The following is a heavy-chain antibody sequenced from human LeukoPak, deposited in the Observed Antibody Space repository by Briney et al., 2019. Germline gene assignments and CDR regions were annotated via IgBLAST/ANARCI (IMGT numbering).Heavy chain of an antibody. D-gene: IGHD3-10*01. CDR2: ISGSSSYI. CDR1: GFTFSSYT. V-gene: IGHV3-21*01. CDR3: ARDQRLGRFGELSYSNAFDI. J-gene: IGHJ3*02. Sequence: GGSLRLSCAASGFTFSSYTMNWVRQAPGKGLEWVSSISGSSSYINYADSLKGRFTISRDNAKNSLYLQMNSLRAEDTAVYYCARDQRLGRFGELSYSNAFDIWGQGTMVTVSS.